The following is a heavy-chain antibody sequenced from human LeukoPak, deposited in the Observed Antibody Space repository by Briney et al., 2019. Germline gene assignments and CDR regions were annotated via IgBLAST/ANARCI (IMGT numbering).Heavy chain of an antibody. CDR3: AGSMRADAFDI. J-gene: IGHJ3*02. Sequence: PSETLSLTCTVSGGSISSYYWSWIRQPPGKGLEWIGYIYYSGSTNYNPSLKSRVTISVDTSKNQFSLKLSSVTAADTAVYYCAGSMRADAFDIWGQGTMVTVSS. D-gene: IGHD2/OR15-2a*01. V-gene: IGHV4-59*01. CDR2: IYYSGST. CDR1: GGSISSYY.